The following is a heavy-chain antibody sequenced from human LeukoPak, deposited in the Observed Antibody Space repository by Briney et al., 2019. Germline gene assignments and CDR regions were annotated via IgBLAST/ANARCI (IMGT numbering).Heavy chain of an antibody. CDR3: AKDATAVVGTVYMDV. J-gene: IGHJ6*03. V-gene: IGHV3-7*01. D-gene: IGHD6-13*01. CDR2: IKQDGSEK. CDR1: GFTFTSYW. Sequence: GGSLRLSCAASGFTFTSYWMGWVRQAPGKGLEWVASIKQDGSEKYYVDSVKGRFTISRDNAKNSLYLQMDSLRAEDTAVYYCAKDATAVVGTVYMDVWGKGTTVTISS.